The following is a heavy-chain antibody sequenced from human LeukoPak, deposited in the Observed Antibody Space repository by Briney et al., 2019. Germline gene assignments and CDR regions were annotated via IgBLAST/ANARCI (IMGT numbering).Heavy chain of an antibody. CDR2: INPNSGGT. Sequence: ASVKVSCKASGYTFTGYYMHWVRQAPGQGLEWMGWINPNSGGTNYAQKFQGRVTMTRDTSISTAYMELSRLRSDDTAVYYCARIFGSSWYLFFDYWGQGTLVTVSS. CDR1: GYTFTGYY. V-gene: IGHV1-2*02. D-gene: IGHD6-13*01. CDR3: ARIFGSSWYLFFDY. J-gene: IGHJ4*02.